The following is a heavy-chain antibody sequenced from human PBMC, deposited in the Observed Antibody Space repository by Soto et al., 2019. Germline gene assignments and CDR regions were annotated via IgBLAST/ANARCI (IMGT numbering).Heavy chain of an antibody. CDR3: ARDPRGEGSGSYYY. CDR2: IWYDGSNK. V-gene: IGHV3-33*01. J-gene: IGHJ4*02. D-gene: IGHD3-10*01. CDR1: GFTFSSYG. Sequence: QVQLVESGGGVVQPGRSLRLSCAASGFTFSSYGMHWVRQAPGKGLEWVAVIWYDGSNKYYADSVKGRFTISRDNSKNTLYLQMNSLRAEDTAVYYCARDPRGEGSGSYYYWGQGTLVTVSS.